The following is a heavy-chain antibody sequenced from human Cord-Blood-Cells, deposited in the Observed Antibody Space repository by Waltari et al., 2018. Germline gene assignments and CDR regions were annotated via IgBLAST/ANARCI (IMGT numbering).Heavy chain of an antibody. CDR1: GGSFSGYY. V-gene: IGHV4-34*01. Sequence: QVQLQPWGAGLLKPSETLSLTCAVYGGSFSGYYWSWIRQPPGKGLEWIGEINHSGSTNYNPSLKSRVTISVDTSKNQFSLKLSSVTAADTAVYYCARRDGYQLLYYFDYWGQGTLVTVSS. J-gene: IGHJ4*02. CDR3: ARRDGYQLLYYFDY. CDR2: INHSGST. D-gene: IGHD2-2*01.